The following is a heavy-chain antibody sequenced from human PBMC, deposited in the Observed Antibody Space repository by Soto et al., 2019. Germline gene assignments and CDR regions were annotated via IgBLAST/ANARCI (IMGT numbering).Heavy chain of an antibody. V-gene: IGHV1-69*13. J-gene: IGHJ6*02. D-gene: IGHD1-26*01. CDR2: IIPIFGTA. CDR3: ARDRGIVGATGSYYYGMDV. Sequence: ASVKVSCKASGGTFSSYAISWVRQAPGQGLEWMGGIIPIFGTANYAQKFQGRVTITADESTSTAYMELSSLRSEDTAVYYCARDRGIVGATGSYYYGMDVWGQGTTVTVSS. CDR1: GGTFSSYA.